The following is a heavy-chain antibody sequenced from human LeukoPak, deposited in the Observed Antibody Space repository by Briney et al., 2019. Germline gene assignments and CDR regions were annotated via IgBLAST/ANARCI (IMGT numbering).Heavy chain of an antibody. V-gene: IGHV3-9*03. D-gene: IGHD1-26*01. CDR2: ISWNSGSI. Sequence: GGSLRLSCAASGFTFDDYAMHWVRQAPGQGLEWVSGISWNSGSIGYADSVKGRFTISRDNAKNSLYLQMNSLRAEDMALYYCAKDLSNRELGAFDIWGQGTMVTVSS. CDR1: GFTFDDYA. J-gene: IGHJ3*02. CDR3: AKDLSNRELGAFDI.